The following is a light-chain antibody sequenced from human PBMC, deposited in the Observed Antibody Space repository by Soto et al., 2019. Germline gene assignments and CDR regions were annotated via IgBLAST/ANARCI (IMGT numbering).Light chain of an antibody. CDR2: GAS. V-gene: IGKV3D-15*01. CDR3: QQYDDSMT. Sequence: EIVMTQSPATLSVSPGERATLSCRASQSVSILLAWYQQKPGQAPRLLIYGASTRATGIPDRFSGSGSGTDFTLTISRLEPEDFAVYHCQQYDDSMTFGQGTKVDIK. CDR1: QSVSIL. J-gene: IGKJ1*01.